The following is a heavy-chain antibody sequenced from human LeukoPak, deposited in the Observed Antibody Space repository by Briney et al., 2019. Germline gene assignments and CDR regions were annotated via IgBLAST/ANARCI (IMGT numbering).Heavy chain of an antibody. CDR2: ISSSSSYI. D-gene: IGHD3-10*01. CDR3: ARAPLADTYYYGSGSYYSDY. V-gene: IGHV3-21*01. J-gene: IGHJ4*02. CDR1: GFTFSSYS. Sequence: GGSLRLSCAASGFTFSSYSMNWVRQAPGKGLEWVSSISSSSSYIYYADSVKGRFTISRDNAKNSLYLQMNSLRAEDTAVYYCARAPLADTYYYGSGSYYSDYWGQGTLVTVSS.